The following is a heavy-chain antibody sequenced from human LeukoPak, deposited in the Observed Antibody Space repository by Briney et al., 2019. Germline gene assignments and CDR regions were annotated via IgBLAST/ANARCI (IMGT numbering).Heavy chain of an antibody. J-gene: IGHJ4*02. CDR3: ATGLLRGVFDY. Sequence: PSQILSPTSASSGGSISSGGYSGRWTRQPPRKGLEWIGYIYHSGSTYYNPSLKSRVTISVDRSKNQFSLKLSSVTAADTAVYYCATGLLRGVFDYWGQGTLVTVSS. CDR1: GGSISSGGYS. V-gene: IGHV4-30-2*01. CDR2: IYHSGST. D-gene: IGHD2-15*01.